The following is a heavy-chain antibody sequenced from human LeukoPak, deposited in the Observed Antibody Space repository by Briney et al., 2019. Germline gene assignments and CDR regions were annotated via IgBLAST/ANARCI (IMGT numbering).Heavy chain of an antibody. Sequence: PSETLSLTCAVYGGSFSGYYWSWIRQPPGKGLEWIREINHSGSTNYNPSLKSRVTISVDTSKNQFSLKLSSVTAADTAVYYCARSRRDGYYYVIVAPMDVWGKGTTVTVSS. V-gene: IGHV4-34*01. CDR2: INHSGST. J-gene: IGHJ6*03. D-gene: IGHD5-24*01. CDR3: ARSRRDGYYYVIVAPMDV. CDR1: GGSFSGYY.